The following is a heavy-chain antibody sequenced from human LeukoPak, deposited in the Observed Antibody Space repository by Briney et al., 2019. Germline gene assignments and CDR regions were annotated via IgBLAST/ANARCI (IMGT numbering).Heavy chain of an antibody. Sequence: SETLSLTCAVYGGSFSGYYWSWIRQPPGKGLEWIGEINHSGSTNYNPSLKSRVTISIDTSKNQFSLKLSSVTAADTAVYYCARGPSTWYYYWGQGTLVTVSS. V-gene: IGHV4-34*01. CDR2: INHSGST. CDR1: GGSFSGYY. J-gene: IGHJ4*02. CDR3: ARGPSTWYYY. D-gene: IGHD6-13*01.